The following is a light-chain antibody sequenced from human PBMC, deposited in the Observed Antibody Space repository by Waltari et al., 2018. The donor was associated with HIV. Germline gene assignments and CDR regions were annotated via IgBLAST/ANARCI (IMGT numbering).Light chain of an antibody. Sequence: QSALAQPASVSGSPGQTISISCTGVASDIYKDVSWYQHRPGKAPKVIIYEVTNRPSGVSHRFSGSRGGNTASLTISGLQSEGEADYFCTSYLSSATPEFGGGARLTVL. J-gene: IGLJ3*02. CDR3: TSYLSSATPE. CDR2: EVT. CDR1: ASDIYKD. V-gene: IGLV2-14*01.